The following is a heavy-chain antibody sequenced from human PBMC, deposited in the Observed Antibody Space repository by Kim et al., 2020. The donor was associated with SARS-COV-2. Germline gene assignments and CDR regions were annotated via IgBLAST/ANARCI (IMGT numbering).Heavy chain of an antibody. CDR3: ARSWGQYDSSGYPIDY. Sequence: ASVKVSCKASGYTFTSYGISWVRQAPGQGLEWMGWISAYNGNTNYSQKLQGRVTMTTDTSTSTAYMELRSLRSDDTAVYYCARSWGQYDSSGYPIDYWGQGTLVTVSS. V-gene: IGHV1-18*01. J-gene: IGHJ4*02. CDR1: GYTFTSYG. D-gene: IGHD3-22*01. CDR2: ISAYNGNT.